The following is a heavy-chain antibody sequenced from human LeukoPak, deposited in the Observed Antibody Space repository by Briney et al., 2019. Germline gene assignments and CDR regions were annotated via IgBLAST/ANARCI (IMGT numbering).Heavy chain of an antibody. J-gene: IGHJ4*02. D-gene: IGHD6-19*01. Sequence: EASVKVSCKASGCTFTSYGISWVRQAPGQGLEWMGWISGYNGNTDYVQKLQGRVTMTRDTSTSTAYMELRSLRSDDTAVYYCARDLLLPGAVAGYWGQGTLVTVSS. CDR3: ARDLLLPGAVAGY. CDR1: GCTFTSYG. CDR2: ISGYNGNT. V-gene: IGHV1-18*01.